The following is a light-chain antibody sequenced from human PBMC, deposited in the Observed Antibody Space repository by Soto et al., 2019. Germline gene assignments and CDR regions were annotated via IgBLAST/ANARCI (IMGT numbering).Light chain of an antibody. Sequence: EIVLTQSPGTLSLSPGERASLSCRASQSIANSLAWYQQKPGQAPRLLIFGASNRATGIPDRFSGSGSGTAFTLTISRLEPEDFPLYYCQHYGRSPITFGQGTRMEIK. J-gene: IGKJ5*01. V-gene: IGKV3-20*01. CDR3: QHYGRSPIT. CDR1: QSIANS. CDR2: GAS.